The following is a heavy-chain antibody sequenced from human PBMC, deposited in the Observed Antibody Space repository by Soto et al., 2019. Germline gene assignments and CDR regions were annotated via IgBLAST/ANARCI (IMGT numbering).Heavy chain of an antibody. Sequence: GGSLRLSCAASGFTYSSYATSWVLQAQGKGLEWVSAISGSGGSTYYADSVKGRFTISRDNSKNTLYLQMNSLRAEDTAVYYCAKDRGCSSTSCYKNNWFDPWGQGTLVTVSS. CDR2: ISGSGGST. CDR1: GFTYSSYA. CDR3: AKDRGCSSTSCYKNNWFDP. V-gene: IGHV3-23*01. J-gene: IGHJ5*02. D-gene: IGHD2-2*02.